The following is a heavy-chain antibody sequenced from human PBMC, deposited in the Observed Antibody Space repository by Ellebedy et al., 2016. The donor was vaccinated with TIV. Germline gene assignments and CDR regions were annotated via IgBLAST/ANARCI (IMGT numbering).Heavy chain of an antibody. Sequence: SETLSLXCTFYGESFSTYYWSWIRQTPGKGLEWIGQIVHSGSANYKPSFGSRVTISVDTSKNQFSLKLHSVTAADTAVYYCAGLGEWEVPDLWGQGTLVTVSS. CDR3: AGLGEWEVPDL. J-gene: IGHJ5*02. CDR2: IVHSGSA. V-gene: IGHV4-34*12. D-gene: IGHD1-26*01. CDR1: GESFSTYY.